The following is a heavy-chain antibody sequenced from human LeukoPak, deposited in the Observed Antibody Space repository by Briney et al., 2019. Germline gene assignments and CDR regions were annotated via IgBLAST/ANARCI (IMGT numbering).Heavy chain of an antibody. CDR3: ARGTTPSFGSWYQIDY. Sequence: SETLSLTCAVSGASISSGTYYWSWIRQPAGKGLEWIGRVYIGGSANYSPSLKSRVTISVETSKNQFSLTLSSVTAADTAVYYCARGTTPSFGSWYQIDYWGQGTLVTVSS. J-gene: IGHJ4*02. D-gene: IGHD6-13*01. CDR2: VYIGGSA. V-gene: IGHV4-61*02. CDR1: GASISSGTYY.